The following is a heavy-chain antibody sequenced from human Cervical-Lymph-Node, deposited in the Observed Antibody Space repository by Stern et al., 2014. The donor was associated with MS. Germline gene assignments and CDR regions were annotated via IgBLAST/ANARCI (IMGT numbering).Heavy chain of an antibody. D-gene: IGHD3-10*01. V-gene: IGHV3-30*18. CDR1: GFTFSTSG. J-gene: IGHJ6*02. CDR3: AKDRSGYYGSGSLAYYYYYDMDV. CDR2: VSYVGSRI. Sequence: VQLVESGGGVVQPGRSLRLSCAASGFTFSTSGMHWVRQAPGTGLEWVAIVSYVGSRIKYTDSVKGRFTISRDNSRNTMYLQMNSLRAEDTAVYYCAKDRSGYYGSGSLAYYYYYDMDVWGQGTTVTVSS.